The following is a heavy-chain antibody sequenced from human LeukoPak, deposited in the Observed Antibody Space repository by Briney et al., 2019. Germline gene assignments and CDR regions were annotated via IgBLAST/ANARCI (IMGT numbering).Heavy chain of an antibody. CDR1: GYSFTNYW. CDR2: FYPGDSDT. V-gene: IGHV5-51*01. J-gene: IGHJ4*02. D-gene: IGHD5-18*01. CDR3: ARPIRGYSYGYGY. Sequence: GESLKISCKGSGYSFTNYWIGWVRQMPGKGLDWMGIFYPGDSDTRYSPSFQGQVTISADKSISTAYLQWSSLKASDTAMYYCARPIRGYSYGYGYWGQGTLVTVSS.